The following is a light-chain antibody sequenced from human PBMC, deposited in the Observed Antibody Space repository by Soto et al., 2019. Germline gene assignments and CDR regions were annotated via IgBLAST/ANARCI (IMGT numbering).Light chain of an antibody. J-gene: IGKJ1*01. V-gene: IGKV3-11*01. CDR1: QSVSSY. CDR2: DAS. Sequence: EIVLTQSPATLSLSPGERATLSCRASQSVSSYLAWYQQKPGRAPRLLIYDASNRATGIPARFSGSGSGTDFTLTLSSLEPEDFAVYYCQQRSNSWTFGQGTKVEIK. CDR3: QQRSNSWT.